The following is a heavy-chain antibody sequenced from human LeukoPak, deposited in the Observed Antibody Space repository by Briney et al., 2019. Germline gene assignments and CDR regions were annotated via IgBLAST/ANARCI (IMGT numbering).Heavy chain of an antibody. D-gene: IGHD3-3*01. CDR2: ISSSRSYI. J-gene: IGHJ2*01. Sequence: PGGSLRLSCAASGFTFSSYSMNWVRKAPGKGLEWVSSISSSRSYIYYADSVKGRFTISRDNAKNSLYLQMNSLRAEDTAVYYCARDKRRDDFWSGYYKAGLYFDLWGRGTLVTVSS. CDR3: ARDKRRDDFWSGYYKAGLYFDL. CDR1: GFTFSSYS. V-gene: IGHV3-21*01.